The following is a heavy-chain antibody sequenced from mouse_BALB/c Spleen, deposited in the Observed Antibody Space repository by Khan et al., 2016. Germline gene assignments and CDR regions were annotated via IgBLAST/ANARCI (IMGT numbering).Heavy chain of an antibody. Sequence: QVQLQQSGAELAKPGASVKMSCKASGYTITDYWMHWVKQRPGQGLEWIGYINPNTGYTEYNQKFKDKATLTADKSSSTAYMQLSSLTSEDSAVXYCARWSYYYGSSYGWFAYWGQGTLVTVSA. J-gene: IGHJ3*01. CDR2: INPNTGYT. CDR1: GYTITDYW. CDR3: ARWSYYYGSSYGWFAY. D-gene: IGHD1-1*01. V-gene: IGHV1-7*01.